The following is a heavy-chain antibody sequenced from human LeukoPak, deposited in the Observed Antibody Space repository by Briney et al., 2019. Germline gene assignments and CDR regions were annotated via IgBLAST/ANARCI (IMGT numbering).Heavy chain of an antibody. Sequence: PSETLSLTCTVSGGPINSYYWSWTRQPAGKGLEWIGRIYTSGSSNYNPSLKSRVTMSVDTSKNQFSLRLTSVTAADTAVYYCARAAYGDYRYYYFYLDVWGKGTTVTVSS. CDR2: IYTSGSS. CDR3: ARAAYGDYRYYYFYLDV. D-gene: IGHD4-17*01. CDR1: GGPINSYY. V-gene: IGHV4-4*07. J-gene: IGHJ6*03.